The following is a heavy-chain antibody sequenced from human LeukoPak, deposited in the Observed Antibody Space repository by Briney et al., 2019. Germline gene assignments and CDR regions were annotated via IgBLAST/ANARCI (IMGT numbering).Heavy chain of an antibody. Sequence: GRSLRLSCAASGFTFSSYGIHWVRQAPGKGLEWVAVISYDGSNKNYADSVKGRFTISRDNSKNTLFLQMDSLRAEDTAVYYCGRVFCGGNCYSPPLPDYWGQGTLVTVSA. J-gene: IGHJ4*02. V-gene: IGHV3-30*03. CDR1: GFTFSSYG. CDR2: ISYDGSNK. D-gene: IGHD2-21*02. CDR3: GRVFCGGNCYSPPLPDY.